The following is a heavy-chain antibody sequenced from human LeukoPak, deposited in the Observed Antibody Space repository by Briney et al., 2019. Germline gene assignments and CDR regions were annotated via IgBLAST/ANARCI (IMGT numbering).Heavy chain of an antibody. CDR3: AKGVYCSSTSCPYYYYGMDV. V-gene: IGHV3-23*01. CDR1: AFTFSSYA. J-gene: IGHJ6*02. CDR2: ISGSGCST. Sequence: GGSLRLSCAASAFTFSSYAMSWVRQAPGKGLEWVSAISGSGCSTYYADSVKGRFTISRDNSKNTLYLQMNSLRAEDTAVYYCAKGVYCSSTSCPYYYYGMDVWGQGTTVTVSS. D-gene: IGHD2-2*01.